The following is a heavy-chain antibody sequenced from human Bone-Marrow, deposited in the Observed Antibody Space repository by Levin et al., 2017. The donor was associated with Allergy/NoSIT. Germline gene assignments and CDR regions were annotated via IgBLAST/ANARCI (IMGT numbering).Heavy chain of an antibody. V-gene: IGHV1-8*01. CDR1: GYTFTSDD. D-gene: IGHD1-26*01. CDR3: ARVGDEGATDY. J-gene: IGHJ4*02. Sequence: GESLKISCKASGYTFTSDDINWVRQATGQGPEGMGWMNPNSGDTGHAQKFQGRVNMTRNTPISPAYLGLSSLRSEDTAVYYCARVGDEGATDYWGQGTLVTVSS. CDR2: MNPNSGDT.